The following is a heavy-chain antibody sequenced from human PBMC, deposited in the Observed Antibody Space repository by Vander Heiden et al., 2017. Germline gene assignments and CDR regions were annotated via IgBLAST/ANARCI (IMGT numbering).Heavy chain of an antibody. J-gene: IGHJ4*02. CDR1: GASVNSGGDS. CDR3: ARSGDGWFLYFDC. CDR2: IYNSWRT. V-gene: IGHV4-31*03. Sequence: QLQLQESGPGLVKPSQTLPVRCHVSGASVNSGGDSWSWVRQHPGKGLEWIGNIYNSWRTDYNPSLKSRVTISVDTSKNQFSLRLRSVTAADTAVYYCARSGDGWFLYFDCWGQGTLVAVSS. D-gene: IGHD6-19*01.